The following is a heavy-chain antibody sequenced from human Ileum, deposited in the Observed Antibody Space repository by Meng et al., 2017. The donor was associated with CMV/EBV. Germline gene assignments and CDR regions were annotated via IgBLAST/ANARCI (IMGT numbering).Heavy chain of an antibody. J-gene: IGHJ6*02. CDR1: GGSISSSIYY. D-gene: IGHD2-2*01. CDR3: TRPDCSTTSCSSQFNYYYGMDV. Sequence: ESLKISCTVSGGSISSSIYYWGWIRQPPGKGLEWIGTINYSMSTYYNPSLKSRVTISVDTSKNQFSLKLSSVTAADTAVYYCTRPDCSTTSCSSQFNYYYGMDVWGQGTTVTVSS. V-gene: IGHV4-39*01. CDR2: INYSMST.